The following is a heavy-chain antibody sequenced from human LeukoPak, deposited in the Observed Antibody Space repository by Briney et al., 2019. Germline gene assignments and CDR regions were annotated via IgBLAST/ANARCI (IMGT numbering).Heavy chain of an antibody. CDR1: GYSFTTYW. J-gene: IGHJ4*02. CDR2: IYPGDSDT. D-gene: IGHD3-22*01. V-gene: IGHV5-51*01. CDR3: ARLYDSSGYYQYYFDY. Sequence: GESLKISCKGSGYSFTTYWIGWVRQMPGKGLEWMGIIYPGDSDTRYSPSFQGQATISADKSISTAYLQWSSLKASDTAMYYCARLYDSSGYYQYYFDYWGQGTLVTVSS.